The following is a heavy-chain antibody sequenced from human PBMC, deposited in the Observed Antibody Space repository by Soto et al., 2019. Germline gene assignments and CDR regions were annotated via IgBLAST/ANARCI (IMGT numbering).Heavy chain of an antibody. J-gene: IGHJ4*02. D-gene: IGHD3-22*01. CDR1: GFSFSTYS. CDR3: ATMNGYFEY. CDR2: TTATGDRT. V-gene: IGHV3-23*01. Sequence: GGSLRLSCADSGFSFSTYSMSWVRQTPGKGLEWVSATTATGDRTYYADSVTGRFTISRDNSKKTHYLQMTSLRAEDTAIYYCATMNGYFEYWGQGTPVTVSS.